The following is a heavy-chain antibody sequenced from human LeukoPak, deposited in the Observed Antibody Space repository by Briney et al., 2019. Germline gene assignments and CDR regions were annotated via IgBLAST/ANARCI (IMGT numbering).Heavy chain of an antibody. CDR2: IYPGDSDT. J-gene: IGHJ3*02. V-gene: IGHV5-51*01. D-gene: IGHD1-14*01. CDR1: GYSFTSYW. CDR3: ARRAGTYRDAFDI. Sequence: GESLKISCKGSGYSFTSYWIGWVRQMPGKGLEWMGIIYPGDSDTSYSPSFQGQVTISADKSISTAYLQWSSLKASDTAMYYCARRAGTYRDAFDIWGQGTMVTVSS.